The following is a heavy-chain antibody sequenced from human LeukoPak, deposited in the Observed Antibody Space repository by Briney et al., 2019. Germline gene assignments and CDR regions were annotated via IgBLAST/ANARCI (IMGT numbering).Heavy chain of an antibody. V-gene: IGHV3-48*03. J-gene: IGHJ5*02. D-gene: IGHD3-16*01. Sequence: PRGSLRLSCAASGFTLSSYEMNWVRQAPGKGLEWVSYISSSGSTMYSTDSVKGRLTIYRDHAKNSLSLQINRLRLENRPVYYFARNTGWGIYDWFDRWGQGTLVTVSA. CDR2: ISSSGSTM. CDR1: GFTLSSYE. CDR3: ARNTGWGIYDWFDR.